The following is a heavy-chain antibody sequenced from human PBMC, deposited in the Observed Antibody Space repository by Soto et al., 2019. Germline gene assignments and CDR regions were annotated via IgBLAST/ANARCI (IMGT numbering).Heavy chain of an antibody. CDR3: ARGSSGRPYYFDY. D-gene: IGHD6-19*01. V-gene: IGHV1-3*01. CDR2: INAGNGNT. CDR1: GYTFTSYA. Sequence: SVKVSCKASGYTFTSYAMHWVRQAPGQRLEWMGWINAGNGNTKYSQKFQGRVTITRDTSASTAYMELSSLRSEDTAVYYCARGSSGRPYYFDYWGQGTLVTVSS. J-gene: IGHJ4*02.